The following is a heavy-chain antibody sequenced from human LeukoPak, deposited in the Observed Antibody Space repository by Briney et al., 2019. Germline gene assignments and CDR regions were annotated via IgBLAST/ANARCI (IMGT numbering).Heavy chain of an antibody. D-gene: IGHD5-18*01. CDR1: GGSFSGYY. V-gene: IGHV4-34*01. J-gene: IGHJ4*02. CDR3: ARNRGYSYGYYFDY. Sequence: PSETLSLTCAVYGGSFSGYYWSWIRQPPGKGLEWIGEINHSGSTNYNPSLKSRVTISVDTSKNQFSLKLSSVTAADTAVYYCARNRGYSYGYYFDYWGQGTLITVSS. CDR2: INHSGST.